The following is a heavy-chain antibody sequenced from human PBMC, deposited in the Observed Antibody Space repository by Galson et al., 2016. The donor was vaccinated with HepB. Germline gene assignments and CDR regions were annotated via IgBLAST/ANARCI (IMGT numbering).Heavy chain of an antibody. Sequence: SLRLSCAASGFTFSSYGMHWVRQAPGKGLEWVSGISWNSGNVGYADSVKGRFTISRDNAKNSLYLQMNSLRAEDTAFYYCAKAGTYSNNKGWFDPWGQGTLVTVSS. CDR1: GFTFSSYG. V-gene: IGHV3-9*01. D-gene: IGHD6-13*01. CDR3: AKAGTYSNNKGWFDP. J-gene: IGHJ5*02. CDR2: ISWNSGNV.